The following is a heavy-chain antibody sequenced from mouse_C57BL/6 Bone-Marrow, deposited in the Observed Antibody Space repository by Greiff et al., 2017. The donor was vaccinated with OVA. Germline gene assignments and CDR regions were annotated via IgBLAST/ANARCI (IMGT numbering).Heavy chain of an antibody. CDR1: GFTFSSYA. V-gene: IGHV5-4*01. CDR3: ARAYYSNLYAMDY. CDR2: ISDGGSYT. D-gene: IGHD2-5*01. J-gene: IGHJ4*01. Sequence: EVQLQASGGGLVKPGGSLKLSCAASGFTFSSYAMSWVRQTPEKRLEWVATISDGGSYTYYPDNVKGRFTISRDNAKNNLYLQMSHLKSEDTAMYYCARAYYSNLYAMDYWGQGTSVTVSS.